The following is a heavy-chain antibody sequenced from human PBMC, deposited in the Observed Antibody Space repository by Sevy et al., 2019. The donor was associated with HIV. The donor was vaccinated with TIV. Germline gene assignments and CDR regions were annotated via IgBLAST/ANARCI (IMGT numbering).Heavy chain of an antibody. CDR1: GFTFSSYA. Sequence: GGSLRLSCAASGFTFSSYAMSWVRQAPGKGLEWVSAISGSGGSTYYADSVKGRFTIYIDNSKNTLYLQMNSLRAEETAVNYCAKDELYYYDSSGYSRGRDDAFDIWGQGTMVTVSS. V-gene: IGHV3-23*01. J-gene: IGHJ3*02. CDR3: AKDELYYYDSSGYSRGRDDAFDI. D-gene: IGHD3-22*01. CDR2: ISGSGGST.